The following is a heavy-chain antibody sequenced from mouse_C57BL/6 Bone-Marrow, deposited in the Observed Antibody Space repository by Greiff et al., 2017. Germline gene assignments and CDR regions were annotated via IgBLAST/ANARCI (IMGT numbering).Heavy chain of an antibody. Sequence: EVQLQQSGAELVRPGASVKLSCTASGFNIKDDYMHWVKQRPEQGLEWIGWIDPENGDTEYASKFQGKATITADTSSNTAYLQLSSLTSEDTAVYYCTSCLGFAYWGQGTLVTVSA. V-gene: IGHV14-4*01. CDR3: TSCLGFAY. J-gene: IGHJ3*01. CDR1: GFNIKDDY. CDR2: IDPENGDT.